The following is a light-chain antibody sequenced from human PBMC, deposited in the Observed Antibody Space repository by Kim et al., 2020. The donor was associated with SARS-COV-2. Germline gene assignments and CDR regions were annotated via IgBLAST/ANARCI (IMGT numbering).Light chain of an antibody. CDR2: AAS. CDR3: QHSYSVPPRGT. CDR1: QRISSY. J-gene: IGKJ4*01. V-gene: IGKV1-39*01. Sequence: DIQMTQSPSSLSASVGDRVTITCRASQRISSYLNWYQQKPGKAPKLLIYAASSLQSGVPSRFSGSGSGTDFTLTISSLQPEDFATYYCQHSYSVPPRGTFCGGTKVDIK.